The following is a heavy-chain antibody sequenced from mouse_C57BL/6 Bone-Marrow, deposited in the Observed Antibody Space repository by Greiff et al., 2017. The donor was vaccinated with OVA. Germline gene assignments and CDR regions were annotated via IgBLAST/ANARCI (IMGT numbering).Heavy chain of an antibody. D-gene: IGHD1-1*01. Sequence: QVQLKESGPGLVQPSQSLSITCTVSGFSLTSYGVHWVRQSPGKGLEWLGVIWRGGSTDYNAAFMSRLSITKDNSKSQVFFKMNSLQADDTAIYYCAKKGSSYYYAMDDWGQGTSVTVSS. CDR3: AKKGSSYYYAMDD. J-gene: IGHJ4*01. V-gene: IGHV2-5*01. CDR1: GFSLTSYG. CDR2: IWRGGST.